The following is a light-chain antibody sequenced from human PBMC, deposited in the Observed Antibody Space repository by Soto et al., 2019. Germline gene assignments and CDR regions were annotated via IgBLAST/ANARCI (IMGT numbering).Light chain of an antibody. V-gene: IGKV1-33*01. Sequence: DIQMTQSPSSLSASVGDRVTITCQASQDISNYLNWYQQKPGKAPKLLIYDASNLETGLPSRFRGTGPGTDFTFPISSLQPEDMATYYSLQYDKLPPTFGQGTKVEIK. J-gene: IGKJ1*01. CDR2: DAS. CDR1: QDISNY. CDR3: LQYDKLPPT.